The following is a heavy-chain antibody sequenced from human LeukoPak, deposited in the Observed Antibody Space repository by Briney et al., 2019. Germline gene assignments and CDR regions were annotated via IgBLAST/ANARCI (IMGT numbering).Heavy chain of an antibody. CDR2: ISSSSSYI. J-gene: IGHJ4*02. V-gene: IGHV3-21*01. CDR1: GFTFSSYS. CDR3: ARGYYYGSGSYYPLAY. D-gene: IGHD3-10*01. Sequence: PGGSPRLSCAASGFTFSSYSMDWVRQAPGKGLGWVSSISSSSSYIYYADSVKGRFTISRDNAKNSLYLQMNSLRAEDTAVYYCARGYYYGSGSYYPLAYWGQGTLVTVSS.